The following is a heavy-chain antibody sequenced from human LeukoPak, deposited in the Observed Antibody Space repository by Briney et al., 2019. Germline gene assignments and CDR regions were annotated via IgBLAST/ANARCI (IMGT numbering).Heavy chain of an antibody. D-gene: IGHD3-3*01. CDR1: GFTFSSYS. J-gene: IGHJ4*02. CDR3: ARARYYDFTIDY. CDR2: ISSSSYI. V-gene: IGHV3-21*01. Sequence: PGGSLRLSCAASGFTFSSYSMNWVRQAPGKGLEWVSSISSSSYIYYADSVKGRFTISRDNAKNSLYLQMNSLRAEDTAVYYCARARYYDFTIDYWGQGTLVTVSS.